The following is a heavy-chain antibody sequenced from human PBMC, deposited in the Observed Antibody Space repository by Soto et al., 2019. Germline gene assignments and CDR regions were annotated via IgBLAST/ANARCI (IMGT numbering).Heavy chain of an antibody. Sequence: ASVKVSCKASGYTFTIHDIHWVRQAPGQGLEWMAGLNPHSGKAAYAQRFQGRLTMTGNASTSTAYMELSGLRSEDTAMYYCARVSSIAARRSYVFWGQGTLVTVSS. CDR3: ARVSSIAARRSYVF. CDR2: LNPHSGKA. V-gene: IGHV1-8*01. D-gene: IGHD6-6*01. J-gene: IGHJ4*03. CDR1: GYTFTIHD.